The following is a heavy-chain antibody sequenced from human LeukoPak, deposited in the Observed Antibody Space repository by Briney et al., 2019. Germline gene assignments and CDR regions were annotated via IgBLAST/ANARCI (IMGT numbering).Heavy chain of an antibody. V-gene: IGHV4-34*01. Sequence: PSETLSLTCTVSGGSISSYYWSWIRQPPGKGLEWIGEINHSGSTNYNPSLKSRVTISVDTSKNQFSLKLSSVTAADTAVYYCARGGPIAVWGQGTLVTVSS. CDR1: GGSISSYY. CDR2: INHSGST. D-gene: IGHD6-19*01. CDR3: ARGGPIAV. J-gene: IGHJ4*02.